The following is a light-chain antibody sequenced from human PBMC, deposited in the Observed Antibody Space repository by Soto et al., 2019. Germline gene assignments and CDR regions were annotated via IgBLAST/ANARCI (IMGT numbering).Light chain of an antibody. V-gene: IGKV1-6*01. CDR3: IQDYNYPLT. Sequence: IQMTQSPSTLPASVGDRVTITCRASQGIRSELGWYQQKPGKAPNLLIYTASTLQSGVPSRFSGSGSGTDFPLTISSLPPEDFATYYCIQDYNYPLTFGGGTKVDIK. J-gene: IGKJ4*01. CDR1: QGIRSE. CDR2: TAS.